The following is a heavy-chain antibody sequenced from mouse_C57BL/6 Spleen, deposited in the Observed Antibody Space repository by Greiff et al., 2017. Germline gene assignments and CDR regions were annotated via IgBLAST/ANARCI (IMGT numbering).Heavy chain of an antibody. D-gene: IGHD1-1*01. J-gene: IGHJ3*01. CDR2: IYPGDGDT. V-gene: IGHV1-82*01. Sequence: LVESGPELVKPGASVKISCKASGYAFSSSWMNWVKQRPGKGLEWIGRIYPGDGDTNYNGKFKGKATLTADKSSSTAYMQLSSLTSEDSAVYFCARSRDYGSSLAYWGQGTLVTVSA. CDR3: ARSRDYGSSLAY. CDR1: GYAFSSSW.